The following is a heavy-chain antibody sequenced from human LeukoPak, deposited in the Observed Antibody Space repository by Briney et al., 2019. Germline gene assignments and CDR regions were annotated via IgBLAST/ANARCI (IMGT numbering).Heavy chain of an antibody. V-gene: IGHV1-18*01. CDR1: GYTFTSYG. Sequence: ASVKVSCKASGYTFTSYGISWVRQAPGQGLEWMGWISAYNGNTNYAQKFQGRVTITADKSTSTAYMELSSLRSEDTAVYYCARATPPPFTMIAPHAFDIWGQGTMVTVSS. D-gene: IGHD3-22*01. CDR2: ISAYNGNT. J-gene: IGHJ3*02. CDR3: ARATPPPFTMIAPHAFDI.